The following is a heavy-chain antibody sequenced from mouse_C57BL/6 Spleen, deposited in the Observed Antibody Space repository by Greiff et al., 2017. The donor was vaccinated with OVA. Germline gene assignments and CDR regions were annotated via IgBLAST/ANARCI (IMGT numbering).Heavy chain of an antibody. CDR2: INPSSGYT. Sequence: VQLQQSGAELAKPEASVKLSCKASGYTFTSYWMHWVKQRPGQGLEWIGYINPSSGYTKYNQKFKDKATLTADKSSSTAYMQLSSLTYEDAAVYYCARQLTGNYFDYWGQGTTLTVSS. J-gene: IGHJ2*01. CDR1: GYTFTSYW. D-gene: IGHD4-1*01. CDR3: ARQLTGNYFDY. V-gene: IGHV1-7*01.